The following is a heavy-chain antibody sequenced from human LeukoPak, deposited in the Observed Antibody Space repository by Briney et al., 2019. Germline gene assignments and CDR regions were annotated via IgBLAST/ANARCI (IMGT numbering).Heavy chain of an antibody. J-gene: IGHJ4*02. CDR3: ARGLQTYGFDY. V-gene: IGHV3-64*01. Sequence: GGSLRLSCAAFGFTFSSYAMHWVRQAPGKGLEYVSAISSNGGSTYYANSVKGRFTISRDNSKNTLYLQMGSLRAEDMAVYYCARGLQTYGFDYWGQGTLVTVSS. CDR2: ISSNGGST. D-gene: IGHD4-17*01. CDR1: GFTFSSYA.